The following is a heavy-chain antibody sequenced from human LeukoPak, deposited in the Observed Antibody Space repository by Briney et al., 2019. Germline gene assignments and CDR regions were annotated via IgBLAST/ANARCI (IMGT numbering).Heavy chain of an antibody. CDR3: ARGIVKNYGFWSGYSPGPYFDY. Sequence: PSETLSLTCAVYGGSFSGYYWSWIRQPPGKGLEWIGEINHSGSTNYNPSLKSRVTISVDTSKNQFSLKLSSATAADTAVYYCARGIVKNYGFWSGYSPGPYFDYWGQGTLVTVSS. CDR1: GGSFSGYY. J-gene: IGHJ4*02. CDR2: INHSGST. D-gene: IGHD3-3*01. V-gene: IGHV4-34*01.